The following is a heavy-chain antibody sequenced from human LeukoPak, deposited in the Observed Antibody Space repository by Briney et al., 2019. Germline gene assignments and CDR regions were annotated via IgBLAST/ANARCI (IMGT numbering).Heavy chain of an antibody. D-gene: IGHD6-13*01. CDR1: GGSFSGYY. V-gene: IGHV4-34*01. CDR2: INHSGST. CDR3: ARDSPEYSSSWYPPYYYYYMDV. Sequence: KPSETLSLTCAVYGGSFSGYYWSWIRQPPGKGLEWIGEINHSGSTNYNPPLKSRVTISVDTSKNQFSLKLSSVTAADTAVYYCARDSPEYSSSWYPPYYYYYMDVWGKGTTVTVSS. J-gene: IGHJ6*03.